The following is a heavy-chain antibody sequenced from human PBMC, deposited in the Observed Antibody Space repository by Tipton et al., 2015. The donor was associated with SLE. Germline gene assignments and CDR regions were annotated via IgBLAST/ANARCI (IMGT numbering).Heavy chain of an antibody. Sequence: GPVKPSETLSLNCTVSGASISSDYWSWIRQPPGKGLEWIGYIYSSGSTKYNPSLKSRGTISADSSKNQFSLRLSSVTAADTAGYYCARSPYYYDSRGYPIAFDSWGQGTLVTVSS. CDR1: GASISSDY. J-gene: IGHJ4*02. V-gene: IGHV4-4*09. CDR2: IYSSGST. CDR3: ARSPYYYDSRGYPIAFDS. D-gene: IGHD3-22*01.